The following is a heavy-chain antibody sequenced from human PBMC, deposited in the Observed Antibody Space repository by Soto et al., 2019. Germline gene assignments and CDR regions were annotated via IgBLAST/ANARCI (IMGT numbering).Heavy chain of an antibody. D-gene: IGHD1-1*01. CDR3: AREWKYFDY. Sequence: SETLSLTCTVSGGSISSDYWSWIRQPPGKGLAWIGYIYYSGITKYNPSLKSRVTISIATSKNQFSLNLTSVTAADTAVYYCAREWKYFDYWGQGALVTVSS. CDR2: IYYSGIT. J-gene: IGHJ4*02. CDR1: GGSISSDY. V-gene: IGHV4-59*01.